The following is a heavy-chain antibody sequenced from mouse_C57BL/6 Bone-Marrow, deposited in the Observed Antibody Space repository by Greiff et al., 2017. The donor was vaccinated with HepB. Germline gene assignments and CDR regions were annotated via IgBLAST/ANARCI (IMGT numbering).Heavy chain of an antibody. CDR3: ANWYFDV. J-gene: IGHJ1*03. Sequence: VKLVESGAELARPGASVKLSCKASGYTFPSYGISWVKQRTGQGLEWIGEIYPRSGHTYYNEQFKGKAILTADKSSSTAYMELRSLTSEYSAVYFCANWYFDVWGTGTTVTVSS. V-gene: IGHV1-81*01. CDR2: IYPRSGHT. CDR1: GYTFPSYG.